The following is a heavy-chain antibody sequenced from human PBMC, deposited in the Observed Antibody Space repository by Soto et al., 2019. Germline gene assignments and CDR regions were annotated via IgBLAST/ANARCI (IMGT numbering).Heavy chain of an antibody. CDR3: VRDLWQWLGKYYYGMAV. CDR1: GYPFSSYG. D-gene: IGHD6-19*01. Sequence: GSSVKVPCKTSGYPFSSYGISWVRQAPGQGLEWLVLISGYNGKTEYGQKVHDRLTMTTDTSTNTGYMELRNLRSDDTAVYYCVRDLWQWLGKYYYGMAVW. CDR2: ISGYNGKT. V-gene: IGHV1-18*04. J-gene: IGHJ6*01.